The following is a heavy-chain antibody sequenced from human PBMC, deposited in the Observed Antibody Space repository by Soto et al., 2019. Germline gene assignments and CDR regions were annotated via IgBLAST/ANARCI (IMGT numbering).Heavy chain of an antibody. CDR2: SSAYNGNT. CDR1: GYTFTSYG. CDR3: ARARPYYYGSGSLDY. D-gene: IGHD3-10*01. V-gene: IGHV1-18*01. J-gene: IGHJ4*02. Sequence: ASVKVSCKASGYTFTSYGISWVRQAPGQGLERMGGSSAYNGNTNYAQKLQGRVTMTTDTSTSTAYMELRSLRSDDTAVYYCARARPYYYGSGSLDYWGQGTLVTVSS.